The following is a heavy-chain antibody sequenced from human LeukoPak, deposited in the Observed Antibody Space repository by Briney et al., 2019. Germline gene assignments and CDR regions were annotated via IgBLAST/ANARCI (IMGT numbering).Heavy chain of an antibody. Sequence: ASVKVSCKASGGTFSSYAISWVRQAPGQGLEWMGRIIPILGIANYAQKFQGRVTITADESTSTAYMELSSLRSEDTAVYYCAREPDSRYDSSGFLDYWGQGTLVTVSS. CDR2: IIPILGIA. V-gene: IGHV1-69*04. CDR1: GGTFSSYA. J-gene: IGHJ4*02. D-gene: IGHD3-22*01. CDR3: AREPDSRYDSSGFLDY.